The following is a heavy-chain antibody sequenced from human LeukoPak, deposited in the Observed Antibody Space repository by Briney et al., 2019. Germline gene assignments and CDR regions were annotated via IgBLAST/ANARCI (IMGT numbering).Heavy chain of an antibody. V-gene: IGHV3-30*01. CDR1: GFTFSSYA. CDR3: ARSLGYCSSTSCYKVNYMDV. J-gene: IGHJ6*03. CDR2: ISYDGSNE. D-gene: IGHD2-2*02. Sequence: GGSLRLSCAASGFTFSSYAMHWVRQAPGKGLEWVAVISYDGSNEYYADSVKGRFTISRDNSKNTLYLQMNSLRAEDTAVYYCARSLGYCSSTSCYKVNYMDVWGKGTTVTVSS.